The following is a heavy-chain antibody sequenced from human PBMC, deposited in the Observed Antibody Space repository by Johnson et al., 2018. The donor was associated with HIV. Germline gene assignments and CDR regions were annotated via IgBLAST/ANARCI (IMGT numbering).Heavy chain of an antibody. CDR1: GFTFSTYV. CDR2: ISHDGSNK. V-gene: IGHV3-30*03. J-gene: IGHJ3*02. Sequence: QVQLVESGGGVVQPGRSLRLSCAASGFTFSTYVMYWVRQAPGKGLEWVALISHDGSNKYYADSVKGRFTISRDNSKNTLYLQMNSLRAEDTAVYYCARNRRITIFGSGRAVQSNDAFDIWGQGTMVTVSS. CDR3: ARNRRITIFGSGRAVQSNDAFDI. D-gene: IGHD3-3*01.